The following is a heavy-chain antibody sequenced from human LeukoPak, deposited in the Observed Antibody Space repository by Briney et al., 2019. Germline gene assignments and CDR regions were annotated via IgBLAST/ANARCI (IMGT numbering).Heavy chain of an antibody. CDR2: INAGNGNT. Sequence: ASVKVSCKASGYTFTSYAMHWVRQAPGQRLEWMGWINAGNGNTKYSQEFQGRVTITRDTSASTAYMELSSLRSEDMAVYYCARGRYYYDSSGYAFLGIYEAFDIWGQGTMVTVSS. J-gene: IGHJ3*02. CDR1: GYTFTSYA. CDR3: ARGRYYYDSSGYAFLGIYEAFDI. D-gene: IGHD3-22*01. V-gene: IGHV1-3*03.